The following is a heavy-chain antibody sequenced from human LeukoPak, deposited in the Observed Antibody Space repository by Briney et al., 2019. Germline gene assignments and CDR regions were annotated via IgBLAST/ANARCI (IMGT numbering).Heavy chain of an antibody. CDR1: GGSISSSSYY. J-gene: IGHJ4*02. CDR3: AVLYDFWSGYFDY. D-gene: IGHD3-3*01. Sequence: SETLSLTCTVSGGSISSSSYYWGWIRQPPGKELEWIGSIYYSGSTYYNPSLKSRVTISVDTSKNQFSLKLSSVTAADTAVYYCAVLYDFWSGYFDYWGQGTLVTVSS. CDR2: IYYSGST. V-gene: IGHV4-39*01.